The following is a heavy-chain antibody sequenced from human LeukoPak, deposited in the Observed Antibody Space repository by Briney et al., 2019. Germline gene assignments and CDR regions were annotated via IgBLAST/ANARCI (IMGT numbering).Heavy chain of an antibody. D-gene: IGHD6-13*01. CDR2: ISAYNGNT. CDR3: ARLVYSSSWYSGYFDY. CDR1: GYTFTSYG. J-gene: IGHJ4*02. Sequence: ASVKVSCKASGYTFTSYGISWVRQAPGQGLEWMGWISAYNGNTNYAQKLRGRVTMTTDTSTSTAYMEVRSLRSDDTAVYYCARLVYSSSWYSGYFDYWGQGTLVTVSS. V-gene: IGHV1-18*01.